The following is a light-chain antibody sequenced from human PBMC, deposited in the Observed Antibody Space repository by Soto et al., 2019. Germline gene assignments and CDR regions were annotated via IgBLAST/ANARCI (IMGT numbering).Light chain of an antibody. CDR3: QQRSNWPLT. CDR2: DAS. CDR1: QSVNSY. J-gene: IGKJ4*01. Sequence: EIVLTQSPATLSLSPGERATLSCRASQSVNSYLAWYQQKPGQAPRVLVYDASTRATGIPARFSGSGSGTDFTLNISSLEPEDFAVYYCQQRSNWPLTFGGGTKVEIK. V-gene: IGKV3-11*01.